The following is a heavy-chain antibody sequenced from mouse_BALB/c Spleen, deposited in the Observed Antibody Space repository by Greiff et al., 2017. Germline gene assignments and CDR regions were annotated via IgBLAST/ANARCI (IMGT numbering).Heavy chain of an antibody. CDR3: ARGGLYGNYFFDY. CDR1: GDSITSGY. J-gene: IGHJ2*01. Sequence: VQLQQSGPSLVKPSQTLSLTCSVTGDSITSGYWNWIRKFPGNKLEYMGYISYSGSTYYNPSLKSRISITRDTSKNQYYLQLNSVTTEDTATYYCARGGLYGNYFFDYWGQGTTLTVSS. V-gene: IGHV3-8*02. CDR2: ISYSGST. D-gene: IGHD2-1*01.